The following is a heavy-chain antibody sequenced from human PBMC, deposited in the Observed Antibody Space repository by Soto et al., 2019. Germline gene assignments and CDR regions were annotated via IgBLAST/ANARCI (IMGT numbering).Heavy chain of an antibody. CDR2: IYVTGAV. D-gene: IGHD2-21*01. J-gene: IGHJ5*02. CDR3: ARLRIATNNYKWFDP. Sequence: PSETLSLTCSVSGAALNRGNYYWSWIRQVPGKGLEWVGHIYVTGAVDYNPSLRDRITISQDTSESQFSLNLRLVTAADTAVYYCARLRIATNNYKWFDPWGQGTLVTVSS. V-gene: IGHV4-31*03. CDR1: GAALNRGNYY.